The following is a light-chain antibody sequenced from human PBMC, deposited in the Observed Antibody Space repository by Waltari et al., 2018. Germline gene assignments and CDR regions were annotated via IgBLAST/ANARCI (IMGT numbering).Light chain of an antibody. CDR2: EAN. J-gene: IGLJ2*01. CDR1: SSDVGSYNL. Sequence: QSALTQPASVSGSPGQSITISCTGTSSDVGSYNLVSWYQPHPGKAPKLIIFEANKRPSGVSDRFSGSKSGNTASLTISGLQAEDEADYYCCSHAGSTIYVVFGGGTKLTVL. CDR3: CSHAGSTIYVV. V-gene: IGLV2-23*01.